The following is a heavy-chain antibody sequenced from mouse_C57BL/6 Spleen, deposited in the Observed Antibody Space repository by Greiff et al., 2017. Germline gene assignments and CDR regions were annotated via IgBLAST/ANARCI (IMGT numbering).Heavy chain of an antibody. V-gene: IGHV7-3*01. CDR2: IRNKANGYTT. CDR1: GFTFTDYY. CDR3: ARYYYGSGGYFDV. D-gene: IGHD1-1*01. Sequence: EVKLMESGGGLVQPGGSLSLSCAASGFTFTDYYMSWVRQPPGKALEWLGFIRNKANGYTTEYSASVKGRFTISRDNSQSILYLQMNALRAEDSATYYCARYYYGSGGYFDVWGTGTTVTVSS. J-gene: IGHJ1*03.